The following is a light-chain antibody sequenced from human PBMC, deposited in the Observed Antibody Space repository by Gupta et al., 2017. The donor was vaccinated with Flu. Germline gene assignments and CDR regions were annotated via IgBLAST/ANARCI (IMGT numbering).Light chain of an antibody. Sequence: IQMTQSHSTLSASVGDRVTITCRASPSISNWLAWYQQKPGKVPKLLIYQASSLESGVPSRFSGSGSGTEFTLTSSILQPDDVATYYRQRYDSLWTFGQGTRVEIK. CDR1: PSISNW. J-gene: IGKJ1*01. CDR2: QAS. V-gene: IGKV1-5*03. CDR3: QRYDSLWT.